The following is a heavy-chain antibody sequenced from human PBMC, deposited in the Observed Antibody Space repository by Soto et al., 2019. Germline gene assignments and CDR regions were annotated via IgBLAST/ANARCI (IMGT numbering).Heavy chain of an antibody. V-gene: IGHV3-33*01. CDR3: ARVDVVVAADAFDI. J-gene: IGHJ3*02. CDR1: EFTVSNFG. Sequence: QVQLVESGGGVVQPGRSLRLSCAASEFTVSNFGMHGVRQAPGKGLEWVAVIYYDGSNEYYADSVKGRFTISRDNSKNTLYLQMNSLRAEDTAVYYCARVDVVVAADAFDIWGQGTMVTVSS. CDR2: IYYDGSNE. D-gene: IGHD2-15*01.